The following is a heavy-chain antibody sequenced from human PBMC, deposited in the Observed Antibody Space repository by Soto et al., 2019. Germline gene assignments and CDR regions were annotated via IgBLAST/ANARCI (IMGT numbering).Heavy chain of an antibody. V-gene: IGHV1-69*05. Sequence: SVKVSCKASGGTFSSYAISWVRQAPGQGLEWMGGIITIFGKTNYAQKLQGRVTMTTDKSTSTAYMELRSLRSDDTAVYYCARDGGYGGPYWGQG. CDR2: IITIFGKT. CDR1: GGTFSSYA. D-gene: IGHD4-17*01. J-gene: IGHJ4*02. CDR3: ARDGGYGGPY.